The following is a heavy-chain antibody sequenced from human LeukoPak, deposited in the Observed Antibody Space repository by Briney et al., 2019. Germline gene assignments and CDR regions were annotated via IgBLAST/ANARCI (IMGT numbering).Heavy chain of an antibody. CDR3: AERGITMIGGV. J-gene: IGHJ6*04. Sequence: GGSLRLSFAASGFTFSRYEMNLVRQAPGKGPEWDSYISSSGSTIYYADSVKGRFTISRDNAKNSLYLQMNSLGAEDTAVYYCAERGITMIGGVWGKGTTVTISS. CDR1: GFTFSRYE. CDR2: ISSSGSTI. D-gene: IGHD3-10*02. V-gene: IGHV3-48*03.